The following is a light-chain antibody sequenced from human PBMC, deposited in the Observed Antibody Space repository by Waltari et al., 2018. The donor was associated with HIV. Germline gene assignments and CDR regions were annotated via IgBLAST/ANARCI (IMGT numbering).Light chain of an antibody. J-gene: IGLJ3*02. Sequence: QSALTQPRSVSGSPGQSVTISCTGTSIDVGGYNFVSWYQQHPGKSPKLLIDDVTTRPSGVPDRFSGSKSGNAASLTISGLQAEDEADYYCFSYATGSYWVFGGGTKLTAL. V-gene: IGLV2-11*01. CDR3: FSYATGSYWV. CDR1: SIDVGGYNF. CDR2: DVT.